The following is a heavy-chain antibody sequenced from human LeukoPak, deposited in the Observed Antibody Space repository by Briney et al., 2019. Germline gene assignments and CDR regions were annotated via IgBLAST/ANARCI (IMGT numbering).Heavy chain of an antibody. CDR1: GGSISSGSNY. D-gene: IGHD3-10*01. V-gene: IGHV4-39*01. CDR2: IYYSGST. CDR3: VRHISVVRGETFDF. Sequence: NPSETLSLTCTVSGGSISSGSNYWGWIRQPPGKGLERIGSIYYSGSTYYNPSLKSRVTISVDTSKNQFSLKLSSVTAADTAVYYCVRHISVVRGETFDFWGQGSLVTVSS. J-gene: IGHJ4*02.